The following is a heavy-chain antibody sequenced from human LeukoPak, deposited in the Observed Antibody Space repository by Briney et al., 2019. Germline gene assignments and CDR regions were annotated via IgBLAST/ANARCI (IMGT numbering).Heavy chain of an antibody. Sequence: ASVKVSCKGSGYTFTGYYMHWVRQAPGQGLEWMGWINPKSGGTNYAQKFQGRVTMTRDTSITTAYMELNWLRSDDTAVYYCARATGSVDYYYMEVWGKGTTVTVSS. CDR3: ARATGSVDYYYMEV. J-gene: IGHJ6*03. CDR1: GYTFTGYY. D-gene: IGHD1-14*01. V-gene: IGHV1-2*02. CDR2: INPKSGGT.